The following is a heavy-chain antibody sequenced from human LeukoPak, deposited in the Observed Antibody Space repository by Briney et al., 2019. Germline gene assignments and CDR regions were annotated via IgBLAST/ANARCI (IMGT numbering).Heavy chain of an antibody. Sequence: KTSETLTFPCTVSGGSISSYYWSWIRQPPGKGLEWIGYIYYSGSTNYNPSLKSRVTISVDTSKNQFSLKLSSVTAADTAVYCCARTYYGGNSVLYFDYWGEGTLVTVSS. D-gene: IGHD4-23*01. V-gene: IGHV4-59*01. CDR2: IYYSGST. J-gene: IGHJ4*02. CDR1: GGSISSYY. CDR3: ARTYYGGNSVLYFDY.